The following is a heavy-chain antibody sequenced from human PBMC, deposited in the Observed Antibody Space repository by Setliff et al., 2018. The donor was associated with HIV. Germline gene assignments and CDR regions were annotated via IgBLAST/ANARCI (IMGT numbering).Heavy chain of an antibody. CDR3: ARGRHSGTYEAFGI. J-gene: IGHJ3*02. CDR2: IKTNSGGT. CDR1: GYSFTAYD. D-gene: IGHD1-26*01. V-gene: IGHV1-2*02. Sequence: EASVKVSCKASGYSFTAYDIHFVRQAPGQGLEWMGWIKTNSGGTNSAQKCQGRVTMTRDTSISTAYMEVNSLTSDATAVYYCARGRHSGTYEAFGIGGQGQWSPSPQ.